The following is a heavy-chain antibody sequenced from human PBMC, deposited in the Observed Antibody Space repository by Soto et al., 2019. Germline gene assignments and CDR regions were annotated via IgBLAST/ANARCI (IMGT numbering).Heavy chain of an antibody. CDR1: GYTYSKYI. CDR2: IRGYNGAT. J-gene: IGHJ4*02. D-gene: IGHD6-19*01. V-gene: IGHV1-18*04. Sequence: QVQLVQSGAEVKKSGASVKVSCKTAGYTYSKYIIAWVRQTPGQGLEWMGWIRGYNGATQYAPELQGRVTFTTETSTSTAYMELRSLTSDDTAVYYCVREFLAGSFDNWGQGTLVTVSS. CDR3: VREFLAGSFDN.